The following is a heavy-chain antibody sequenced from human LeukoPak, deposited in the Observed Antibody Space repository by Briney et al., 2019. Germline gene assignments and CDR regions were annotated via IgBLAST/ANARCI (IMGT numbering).Heavy chain of an antibody. CDR2: IKQDGNEK. CDR3: GRVCGRSSCPYCFDY. V-gene: IGHV3-7*03. Sequence: QPGGSLRLSCAASGFTFSTHWMSWVRQAPGKGLEWVATIKQDGNEKKYVDSVKGRFAISRDNAKNSLYLQVDSLRAEDTALYCCGRVCGRSSCPYCFDYWGQGTLVTVSS. CDR1: GFTFSTHW. J-gene: IGHJ4*02. D-gene: IGHD2-2*01.